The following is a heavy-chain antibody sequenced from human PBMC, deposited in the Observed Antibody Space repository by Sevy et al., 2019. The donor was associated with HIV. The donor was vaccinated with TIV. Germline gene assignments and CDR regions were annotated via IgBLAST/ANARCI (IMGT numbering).Heavy chain of an antibody. CDR2: FDPEDGET. D-gene: IGHD2-2*02. CDR3: ATWGGYCSSTSCYIYYYYGMDV. V-gene: IGHV1-24*01. CDR1: GYTLTELS. Sequence: ASVKVSCKVSGYTLTELSMHWVRQAPGKGLEWMGGFDPEDGETIYAQKFQGRVTMTEDTSTDTAYMELSSLRSENTAVYYSATWGGYCSSTSCYIYYYYGMDVWGQGTTVTVSS. J-gene: IGHJ6*02.